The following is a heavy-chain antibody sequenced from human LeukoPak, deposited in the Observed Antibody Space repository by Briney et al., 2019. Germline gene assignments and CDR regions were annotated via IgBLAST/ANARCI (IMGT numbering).Heavy chain of an antibody. J-gene: IGHJ6*02. D-gene: IGHD3-10*01. CDR3: ARGGSGITLYYYGMDV. CDR1: GYTFTGYY. Sequence: ASVKVSCKASGYTFTGYYMHWVRQAPGQGLEWMGWINPNSGGTNYAQRFQGRVTMTRDTSISTAYMELSSLRSEDTAVYYCARGGSGITLYYYGMDVWGQGTTVTVSS. CDR2: INPNSGGT. V-gene: IGHV1-2*02.